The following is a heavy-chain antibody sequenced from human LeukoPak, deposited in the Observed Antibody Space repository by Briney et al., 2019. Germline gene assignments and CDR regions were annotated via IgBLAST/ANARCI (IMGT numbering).Heavy chain of an antibody. D-gene: IGHD2-15*01. CDR1: GGSISSSSYY. V-gene: IGHV4-39*01. CDR2: IYYSGST. CDR3: ARSSSAFDI. Sequence: SETLSLTCTVSGGSISSSSYYWGWIRQPPGKGLEWIGSIYYSGSTYYNPSLKSRVTISVDTSKNQFSLHLNSVTPEDTAVYYCARSSSAFDIWGQGTVVTVSS. J-gene: IGHJ3*02.